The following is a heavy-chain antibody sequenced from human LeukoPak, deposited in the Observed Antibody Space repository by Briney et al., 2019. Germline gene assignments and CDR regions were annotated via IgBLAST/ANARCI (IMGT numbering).Heavy chain of an antibody. Sequence: GGSLRLSCAASGFTFTSYAMSWVRQAPGKGLEWVSTIGGSGSVTFYADSVKGRSTISRDKSKNTLYLQMNSLRAEDTAVYFCAREGDYDYWGQGTLVTVSS. D-gene: IGHD4-17*01. CDR3: AREGDYDY. CDR2: IGGSGSVT. V-gene: IGHV3-23*01. J-gene: IGHJ4*02. CDR1: GFTFTSYA.